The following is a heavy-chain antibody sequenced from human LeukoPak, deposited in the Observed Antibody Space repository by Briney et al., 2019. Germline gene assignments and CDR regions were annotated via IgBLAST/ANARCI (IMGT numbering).Heavy chain of an antibody. CDR3: ATPRAPVTRISSFDI. J-gene: IGHJ3*02. CDR1: GFTFISYA. CDR2: ISFHGTDS. Sequence: PGGSLRLSCAASGFTFISYAIHWVRQAPGKGLGWVAVISFHGTDSFYADSVKGRFTISRDNSKNTLYLQMTRLRAYDTVVYYCATPRAPVTRISSFDIWGQGTMVTVSS. D-gene: IGHD4-17*01. V-gene: IGHV3-30*04.